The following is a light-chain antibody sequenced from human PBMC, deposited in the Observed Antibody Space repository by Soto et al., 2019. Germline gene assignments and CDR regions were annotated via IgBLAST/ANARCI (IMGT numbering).Light chain of an antibody. Sequence: QSALTQPASVSGSPGQSITISCTGTSSDVGAYNYVSWYQQHPGKDPKLMIYDVSDRPSGVSHRFAGSKSGTTASLTISRLQAEDEADYYCGSFTRRNSDVFGAGTKLTVL. CDR1: SSDVGAYNY. CDR2: DVS. V-gene: IGLV2-14*03. CDR3: GSFTRRNSDV. J-gene: IGLJ1*01.